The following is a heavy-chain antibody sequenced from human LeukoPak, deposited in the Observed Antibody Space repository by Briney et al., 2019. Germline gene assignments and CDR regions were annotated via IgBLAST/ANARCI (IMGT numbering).Heavy chain of an antibody. D-gene: IGHD1-26*01. V-gene: IGHV3-30*03. CDR3: ASSSGSSPY. J-gene: IGHJ4*02. Sequence: PGGSLRLSCAASGFTLSSYGMHWVRQAPGKGLEWVAVISYDGSKKYYADSVKGRFTISRDNAKNSLYLQMNSLRAEDTAVYYCASSSGSSPYWGQGTLVTVSS. CDR1: GFTLSSYG. CDR2: ISYDGSKK.